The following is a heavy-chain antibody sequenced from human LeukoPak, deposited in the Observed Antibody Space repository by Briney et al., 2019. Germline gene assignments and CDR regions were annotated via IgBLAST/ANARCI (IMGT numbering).Heavy chain of an antibody. CDR2: ISYDESNT. D-gene: IGHD1-14*01. V-gene: IGHV3-30*18. Sequence: GGSLRLSCAASGFTFSTYGMNWVRQAPGKGLEWVAIISYDESNTYYADSVKGRFTISRDNSKNTLYLQMNRLRAEDTAVYYCAKGGGITDYARFDYWGQGTLVTVSS. CDR3: AKGGGITDYARFDY. CDR1: GFTFSTYG. J-gene: IGHJ4*02.